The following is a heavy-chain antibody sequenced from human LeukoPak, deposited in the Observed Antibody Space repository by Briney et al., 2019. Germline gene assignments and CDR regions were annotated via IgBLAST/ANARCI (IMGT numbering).Heavy chain of an antibody. CDR1: GCSVSSNRYY. D-gene: IGHD3-22*01. Sequence: PSETMSLTCTVSGCSVSSNRYYWGWIRQPPGKGLEWIGSMYYSGGTYYNPSLKSRVTISADTYKNQFSLKLSSVTAADTALYYCARDPDYYDDSGYTWGQGTLVTVSS. V-gene: IGHV4-39*07. CDR2: MYYSGGT. J-gene: IGHJ5*02. CDR3: ARDPDYYDDSGYT.